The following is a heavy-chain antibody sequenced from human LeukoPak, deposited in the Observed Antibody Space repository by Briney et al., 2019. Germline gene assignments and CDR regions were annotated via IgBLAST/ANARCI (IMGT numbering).Heavy chain of an antibody. V-gene: IGHV3-30*04. Sequence: GRSLRLSCAASGFTFSSYVMHWVRQAPGKGLEWVAIISYDGSNEYYADSVKGRFTISRDNSKNTLYLQMNSLRAEDTAVYYCAKEGSSWYFGWFDPWGQGTLVTVSS. CDR2: ISYDGSNE. D-gene: IGHD6-13*01. CDR3: AKEGSSWYFGWFDP. J-gene: IGHJ5*02. CDR1: GFTFSSYV.